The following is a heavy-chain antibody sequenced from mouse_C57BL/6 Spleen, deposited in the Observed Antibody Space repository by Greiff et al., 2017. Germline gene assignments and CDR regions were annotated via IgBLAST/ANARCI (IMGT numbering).Heavy chain of an antibody. V-gene: IGHV1-64*01. J-gene: IGHJ4*01. CDR1: GYTFTSYW. Sequence: QVQLQQPGAELVKPGASVKLSCKASGYTFTSYWMHWVKQRPGQGLEWIGMIHPNSGSTNYNEKFKSKATLTVDKSSSTAYMQLSSLTSEDSAVXYCSRGDFYYAMDYWGQGTSVTVSS. CDR3: SRGDFYYAMDY. CDR2: IHPNSGST.